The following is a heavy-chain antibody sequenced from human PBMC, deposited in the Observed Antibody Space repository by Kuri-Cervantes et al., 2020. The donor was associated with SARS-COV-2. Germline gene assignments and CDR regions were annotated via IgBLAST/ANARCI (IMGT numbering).Heavy chain of an antibody. V-gene: IGHV4-34*01. CDR2: INNSGST. D-gene: IGHD5-24*01. CDR3: ARVKGWHDRHYYYYYGMDV. Sequence: SCAAYGGSFSGYNWSWIRQPPGKRLEWSGEINNSGSTNYNPSLKSRVTISVDTSKNQFSLKLSSVTAADTAVYYCARVKGWHDRHYYYYYGMDVWGQGTTVTVSS. CDR1: GGSFSGYN. J-gene: IGHJ6*02.